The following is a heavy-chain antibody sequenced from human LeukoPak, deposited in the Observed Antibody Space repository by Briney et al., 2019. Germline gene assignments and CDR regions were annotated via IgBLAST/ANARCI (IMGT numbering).Heavy chain of an antibody. J-gene: IGHJ4*02. CDR2: ISTASTYI. D-gene: IGHD3-3*01. CDR3: AKDLSSLYDFWSGPPDY. CDR1: GFTFSNFN. V-gene: IGHV3-21*01. Sequence: GGSLRLSCAASGFTFSNFNMNWVRQAPGKGLEWVSTISTASTYIYYADSVKGRFTISRDNSKNTLYLQMSSLRAEDTAVYYCAKDLSSLYDFWSGPPDYWGQGTLVTVSP.